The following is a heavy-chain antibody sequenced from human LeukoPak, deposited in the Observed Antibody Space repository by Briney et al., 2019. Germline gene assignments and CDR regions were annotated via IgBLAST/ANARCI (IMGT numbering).Heavy chain of an antibody. V-gene: IGHV1-2*02. CDR2: INPNSGGT. D-gene: IGHD4-17*01. CDR3: AKDRATVTTDAFDI. Sequence: ASVKVSCKASGYTFIDYYMHWVRQAPGQGLKWMGWINPNSGGTNYAQNFQGRVTMTRDTSISTAYMELSSLRSDDTAVYYCAKDRATVTTDAFDIWGQGTMVTVSS. J-gene: IGHJ3*02. CDR1: GYTFIDYY.